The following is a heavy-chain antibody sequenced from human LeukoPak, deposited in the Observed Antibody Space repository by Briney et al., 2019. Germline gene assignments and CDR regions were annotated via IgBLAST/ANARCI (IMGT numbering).Heavy chain of an antibody. D-gene: IGHD3-22*01. Sequence: SETLSLTCTVSGGSITSYYWSWIRQPPGKGLEWIAYVSDVGDTNYNPALKSRVTISLDKSKNQFSLKLGSVTAADTAVYYCARDVYYYDSSHSRAFDIWGQGTMVTVSS. CDR2: VSDVGDT. CDR3: ARDVYYYDSSHSRAFDI. V-gene: IGHV4-59*01. J-gene: IGHJ3*02. CDR1: GGSITSYY.